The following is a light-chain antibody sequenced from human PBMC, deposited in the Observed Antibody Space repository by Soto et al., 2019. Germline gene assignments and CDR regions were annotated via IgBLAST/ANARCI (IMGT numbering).Light chain of an antibody. V-gene: IGKV1-39*01. J-gene: IGKJ1*01. CDR2: GAS. CDR1: QSISNY. CDR3: QQSSRTPWT. Sequence: DIQMTQSPSSLSASVGDRVTMTCRASQSISNYLSWYQQKPGKAPKLLIYGASSLQVGVPSRFSGSGSGTDFTLTISGLQPEDYAIYYCQQSSRTPWTFGQGTKVEI.